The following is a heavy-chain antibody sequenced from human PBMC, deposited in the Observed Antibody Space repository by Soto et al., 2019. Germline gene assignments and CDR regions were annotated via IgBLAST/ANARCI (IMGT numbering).Heavy chain of an antibody. J-gene: IGHJ6*02. CDR2: IIPIFATA. CDR3: AQCLLGVYYYYGKEV. D-gene: IGHD3-16*01. CDR1: GGTFSSYA. Sequence: QVQLVQSGAEVKKPGSSVKVSCKASGGTFSSYAINWVRQAPGQGLEWMGGIIPIFATADYAQKFQGRVTITADESTSTAYIGLSSRRPEDTAGNYCAQCLLGVYYYYGKEVWGQGTTVTVSS. V-gene: IGHV1-69*12.